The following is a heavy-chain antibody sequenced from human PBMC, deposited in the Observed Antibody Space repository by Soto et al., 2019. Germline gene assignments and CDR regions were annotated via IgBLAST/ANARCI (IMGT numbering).Heavy chain of an antibody. Sequence: DVQLVESGGGLVKPGGSLRLSCEASGFTYTRYSMNWVRQAPGKGLEWVSSISSTTNYIYYGDSMKGRFTISRDNAKNSLYLEMNSLRAQDTVVYYCARESEDLTSNFDCWGQGTLVTVSS. J-gene: IGHJ4*02. CDR1: GFTYTRYS. V-gene: IGHV3-21*01. CDR3: ARESEDLTSNFDC. CDR2: ISSTTNYI.